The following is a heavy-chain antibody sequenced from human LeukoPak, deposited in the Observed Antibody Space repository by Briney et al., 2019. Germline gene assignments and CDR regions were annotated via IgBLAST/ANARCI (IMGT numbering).Heavy chain of an antibody. V-gene: IGHV3-7*01. D-gene: IGHD3-3*01. CDR2: IKQDGSEK. CDR3: AREVPGRVFVDY. Sequence: GGSLRPPCAASGFTFSSYWMSWVRQAPGKGLEWVANIKQDGSEKYYVDSVKGRFTISRDNAKNSLYLQMNSLRAEDTAVYYCAREVPGRVFVDYWGQGTLVTVSS. J-gene: IGHJ4*02. CDR1: GFTFSSYW.